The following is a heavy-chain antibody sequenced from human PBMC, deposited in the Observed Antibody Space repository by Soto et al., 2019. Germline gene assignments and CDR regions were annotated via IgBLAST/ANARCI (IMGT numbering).Heavy chain of an antibody. Sequence: PSETLSLTCAVSGYSISSGYYWGWIRQPPGKGLEWIGSIYHSGSTYYNPSLKSRVTISVDTSKNQFSLKLSSVTAADTAVYYCERVRGLRVVPAAQVDHWGQGTLVT. J-gene: IGHJ5*02. V-gene: IGHV4-38-2*01. CDR2: IYHSGST. CDR3: ERVRGLRVVPAAQVDH. D-gene: IGHD2-2*01. CDR1: GYSISSGYY.